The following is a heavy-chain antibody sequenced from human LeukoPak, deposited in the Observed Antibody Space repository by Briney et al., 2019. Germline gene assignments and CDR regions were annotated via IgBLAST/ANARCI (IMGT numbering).Heavy chain of an antibody. V-gene: IGHV4-61*02. J-gene: IGHJ3*02. CDR2: IYTSGST. CDR3: WRDAVVIDAFDI. D-gene: IGHD3-22*01. Sequence: KSSETLSLTCTVSGGSISSGSYYWSWIRQPAGKGLEWIGRIYTSGSTNYNPSLKSRVTISVDTSKNQFSLKLSSVTAADTAVYYWWRDAVVIDAFDIWGQGTKVTVSS. CDR1: GGSISSGSYY.